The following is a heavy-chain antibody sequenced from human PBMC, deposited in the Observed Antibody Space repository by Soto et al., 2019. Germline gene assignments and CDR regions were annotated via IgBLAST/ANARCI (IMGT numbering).Heavy chain of an antibody. CDR1: GGSISSSSYY. CDR2: IYYSGST. V-gene: IGHV4-39*01. CDR3: ARHLAARGPSYFDY. D-gene: IGHD6-6*01. Sequence: QLQLQESGPGLVKPSETLSLTCTVSGGSISSSSYYWGWIRQPPGKGLEWIGSIYYSGSTYYNPSLKCRVTLSVDTPKNQFSLKLSSVTAADTAVHYGARHLAARGPSYFDYWGQGTLVTVSS. J-gene: IGHJ4*02.